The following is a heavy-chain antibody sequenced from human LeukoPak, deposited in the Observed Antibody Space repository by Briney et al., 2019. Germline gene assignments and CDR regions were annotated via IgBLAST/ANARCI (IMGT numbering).Heavy chain of an antibody. CDR1: GGSISSYY. Sequence: KPSETLSLTCTVSGGSISSYYWSWIRQPPGKGLEWIGYIYYSGSTNYNPSLKSRVTISVDTSKNQFSLKLSPVTAADTAVYYCARDRGVAGTDYYGMDVWGQGTTVTVSS. V-gene: IGHV4-59*01. J-gene: IGHJ6*02. D-gene: IGHD6-19*01. CDR3: ARDRGVAGTDYYGMDV. CDR2: IYYSGST.